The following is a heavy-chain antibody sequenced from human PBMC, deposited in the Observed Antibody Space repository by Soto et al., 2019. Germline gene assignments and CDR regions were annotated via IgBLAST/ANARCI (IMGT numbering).Heavy chain of an antibody. J-gene: IGHJ5*02. D-gene: IGHD2-8*01. CDR2: IYTSGST. CDR3: ATDQWQGQGFGP. V-gene: IGHV4-4*07. CDR1: DASISSFY. Sequence: SETLSLTCTVSDASISSFYWTWIRQPAGKGLEWIGRIYTSGSTNYNPSLKSRVTMSVDTSKNQFSLKLSSVTAADTAVYYCATDQWQGQGFGPWGQGTLVTVSS.